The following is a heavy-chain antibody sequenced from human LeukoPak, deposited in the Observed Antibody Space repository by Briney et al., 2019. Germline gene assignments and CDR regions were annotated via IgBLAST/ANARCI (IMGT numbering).Heavy chain of an antibody. V-gene: IGHV3-7*03. CDR1: GFPFHNYW. CDR3: GRGLYGSGRRSLMAH. J-gene: IGHJ4*02. D-gene: IGHD3-10*01. Sequence: WGSLRLSCATSGFPFHNYWMTWVRQAPGRGLEWLANIDQDETEKNYVDSVKGRFTISRDNAEKSLYLRMTSLRVEDTAIYYCGRGLYGSGRRSLMAHWGPGTLVTVSS. CDR2: IDQDETEK.